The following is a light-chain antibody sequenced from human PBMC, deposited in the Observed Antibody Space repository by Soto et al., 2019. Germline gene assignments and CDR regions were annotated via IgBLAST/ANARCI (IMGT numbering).Light chain of an antibody. J-gene: IGLJ2*01. CDR2: DVS. CDR3: RSYTSSSTR. CDR1: SSDVGGYNY. V-gene: IGLV2-14*01. Sequence: QSALTQPASVSGSPGQSITISCTGTSSDVGGYNYVSWYQQHPGKAPKLMIYDVSNRPSGVSNRFSGSKSGNTASLTISGLQAEDEADYYCRSYTSSSTRFGGGTQLPVL.